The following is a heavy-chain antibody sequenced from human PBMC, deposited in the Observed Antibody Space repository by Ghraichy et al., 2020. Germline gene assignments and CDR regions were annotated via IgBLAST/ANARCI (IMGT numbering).Heavy chain of an antibody. CDR2: ISGSGGST. CDR3: AKRGAQWLVMHNWFDP. J-gene: IGHJ5*02. V-gene: IGHV3-23*01. CDR1: GFTSSSYA. Sequence: GESLNISCAASGFTSSSYAMSWVRQAPGKGLEWVSAISGSGGSTYYADSVKGRFTISRDNSKNTLYLQMNSLRAEDTAVYYCAKRGAQWLVMHNWFDPWGQGTLVTVSS. D-gene: IGHD6-19*01.